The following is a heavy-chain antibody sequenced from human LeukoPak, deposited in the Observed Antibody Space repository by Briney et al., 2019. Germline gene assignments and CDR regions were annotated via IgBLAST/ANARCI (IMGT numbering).Heavy chain of an antibody. D-gene: IGHD3-22*01. J-gene: IGHJ4*02. Sequence: GGSLRLSCAASGFTFSSYAMSWVRQAPGKGLEWVSAISGRGGSTYYADSVKGRFTISRDNSKNTLYLQTNSLRAEDTAVYYCVKGRRRITMIVSNWGQGTLVTVSS. V-gene: IGHV3-23*01. CDR3: VKGRRRITMIVSN. CDR1: GFTFSSYA. CDR2: ISGRGGST.